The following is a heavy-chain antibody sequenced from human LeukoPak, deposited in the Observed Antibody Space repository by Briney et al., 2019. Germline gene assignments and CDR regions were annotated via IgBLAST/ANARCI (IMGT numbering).Heavy chain of an antibody. CDR2: INPNSGGT. Sequence: ASVKVSCKASGYTFTGYYMHWVRQAPGQGLEWMGWINPNSGGTNYAQKFQGRVTMTRDTSISTAYMELSRLRSDDTAVYYCARGRDYYDSTADAFDIWGQGTMVTVSS. CDR3: ARGRDYYDSTADAFDI. J-gene: IGHJ3*02. CDR1: GYTFTGYY. D-gene: IGHD3-22*01. V-gene: IGHV1-2*02.